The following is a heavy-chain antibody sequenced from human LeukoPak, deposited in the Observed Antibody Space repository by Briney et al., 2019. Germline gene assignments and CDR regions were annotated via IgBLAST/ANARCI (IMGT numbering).Heavy chain of an antibody. D-gene: IGHD6-19*01. CDR2: ISGSSSYI. Sequence: GGTLRLSCAASGFTFSSYSLNWVRQAPGKGLEWVSSISGSSSYIYYADSVKGRFTISRDNSKNTLYLQMNSLRAEDTAVYYCAREGDYSSGWPYFDYWGQGTLVTVSS. CDR3: AREGDYSSGWPYFDY. CDR1: GFTFSSYS. V-gene: IGHV3-21*01. J-gene: IGHJ4*02.